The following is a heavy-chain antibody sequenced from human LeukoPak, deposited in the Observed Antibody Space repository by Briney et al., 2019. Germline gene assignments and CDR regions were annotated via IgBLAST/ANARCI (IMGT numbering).Heavy chain of an antibody. CDR3: ARDPPAVASNTYG. J-gene: IGHJ4*02. CDR2: IYSDGTT. CDR1: GFTVRNNY. Sequence: GGSLRLSCAASGFTVRNNYMNWVRQAPGKGLEWVSLIYSDGTTDYADSVRVRFTISRDNFENTLYLQMNSLRVEDTAIYYCARDPPAVASNTYGWGQGTLVTVSS. V-gene: IGHV3-66*01. D-gene: IGHD6-13*01.